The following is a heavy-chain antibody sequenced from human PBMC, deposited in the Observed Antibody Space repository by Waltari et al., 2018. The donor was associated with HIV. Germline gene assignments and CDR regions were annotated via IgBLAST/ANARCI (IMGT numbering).Heavy chain of an antibody. CDR1: GGSFSSYV. D-gene: IGHD4-17*01. CDR2: IIRMCGEA. CDR3: ARETQETTGGRIFDF. V-gene: IGHV1-69*12. Sequence: QVQLVQSGAEVKKPGSSVKVSCKASGGSFSSYVISWVRQAPGQGLEWMGVIIRMCGEANYAQNFLRRVTISADESTKTAYMELSGLRSEDTAMYYCARETQETTGGRIFDFWGQGTMVTVSS. J-gene: IGHJ4*02.